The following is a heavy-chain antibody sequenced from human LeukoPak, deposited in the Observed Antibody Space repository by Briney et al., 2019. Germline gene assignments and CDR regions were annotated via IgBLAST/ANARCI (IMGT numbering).Heavy chain of an antibody. V-gene: IGHV3-23*01. CDR2: ISVSGSST. J-gene: IGHJ4*02. D-gene: IGHD6-25*01. CDR1: GFTFSKFV. CDR3: AKGLAPDTAYTSGHY. Sequence: GGSLRLSCIGSGFTFSKFVMSWVRQAPGKGLEWVSIISVSGSSTYYADSVKGRFTISRDDSKNTLFLQMNSLRAEDTAVYFCAKGLAPDTAYTSGHYWGQGTLVTVSS.